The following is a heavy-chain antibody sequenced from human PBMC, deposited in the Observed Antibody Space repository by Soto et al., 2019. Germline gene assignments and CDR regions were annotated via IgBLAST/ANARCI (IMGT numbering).Heavy chain of an antibody. V-gene: IGHV3-64D*08. CDR3: VKGGSSSWYRDYFDY. D-gene: IGHD6-13*01. J-gene: IGHJ4*02. Sequence: GGSLRLSCSASGFTFCNYAMHWVRQAPGKGLEYVSTIGSNGGSTYYADSVKGRFTISRDNSMNTLYLQMSSLRAEDTAVYYCVKGGSSSWYRDYFDYWGQGTLVTVSS. CDR2: IGSNGGST. CDR1: GFTFCNYA.